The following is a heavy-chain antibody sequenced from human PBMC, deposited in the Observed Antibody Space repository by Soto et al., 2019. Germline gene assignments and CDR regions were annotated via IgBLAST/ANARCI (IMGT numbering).Heavy chain of an antibody. CDR1: GGSFSGYY. V-gene: IGHV4-34*01. CDR3: ARGVTYRSSSDYYYYYGMDV. CDR2: INHSGST. D-gene: IGHD6-6*01. J-gene: IGHJ6*02. Sequence: PSETLSLTCAVYGGSFSGYYWSWIRQPPGKGLEWIGEINHSGSTNYNPSLKSRVTISVDTSKNQFSLKLSSVTAADTAVYYCARGVTYRSSSDYYYYYGMDVWGQGTTVTVSS.